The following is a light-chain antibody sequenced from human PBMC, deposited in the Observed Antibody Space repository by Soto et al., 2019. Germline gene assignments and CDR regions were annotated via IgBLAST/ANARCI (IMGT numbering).Light chain of an antibody. CDR3: QQYGSSPLST. CDR2: GAS. CDR1: QSVSSSY. J-gene: IGKJ2*01. Sequence: EIVLTQSPGTLSLSPGERATLSCRASQSVSSSYLAWYQQKPGQAPRLLIYGASSRATGIRDRFSGSGSGTDFTLNISRLETEDFEVYYCQQYGSSPLSTFGQGTKLEIK. V-gene: IGKV3-20*01.